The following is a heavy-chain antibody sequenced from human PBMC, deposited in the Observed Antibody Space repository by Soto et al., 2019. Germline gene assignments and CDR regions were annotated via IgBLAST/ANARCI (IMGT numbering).Heavy chain of an antibody. CDR2: IYRSDSDI. CDR3: ARHAYDFWSGHPNPRYYYGMDV. CDR1: GYRFTNYW. V-gene: IGHV5-51*01. D-gene: IGHD3-3*01. J-gene: IGHJ6*02. Sequence: GESLKISCKGSGYRFTNYWIAWVRQRPGKGLEWMGIIYRSDSDIRYSPSFKGQVTISVDKSISTAYLQWSSLKATDTAMYYCARHAYDFWSGHPNPRYYYGMDVWGQGTTVTVSS.